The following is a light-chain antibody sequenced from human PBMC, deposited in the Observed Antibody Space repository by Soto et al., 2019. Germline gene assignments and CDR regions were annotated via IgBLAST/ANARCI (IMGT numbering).Light chain of an antibody. V-gene: IGKV3-20*01. CDR1: QSVNSRF. CDR3: QQYNNWPKT. Sequence: EIVLTQSPGTLSLSPGEKATLSCRASQSVNSRFLTWYQHKSGQAPRLLIYDASRTATGIPDRFSGSGSGTEFTLTISSLQSEDFAVYYCQQYNNWPKTFGQGTKVDIK. CDR2: DAS. J-gene: IGKJ1*01.